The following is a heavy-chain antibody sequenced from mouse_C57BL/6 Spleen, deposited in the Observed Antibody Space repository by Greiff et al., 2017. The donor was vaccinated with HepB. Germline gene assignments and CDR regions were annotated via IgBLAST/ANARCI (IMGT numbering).Heavy chain of an antibody. CDR2: IDPEDGET. Sequence: EVQLQQSGAELVKPGASVKLSCTASGFNIKDYYMHWVKQRTEQGLEWIGRIDPEDGETKYAPKFQGKATLTADTSYTTAYLQLSSLTSEDTAVYYCARSDGSSSWFAYWGQGTLVTVSA. V-gene: IGHV14-2*01. CDR1: GFNIKDYY. J-gene: IGHJ3*01. CDR3: ARSDGSSSWFAY. D-gene: IGHD1-1*01.